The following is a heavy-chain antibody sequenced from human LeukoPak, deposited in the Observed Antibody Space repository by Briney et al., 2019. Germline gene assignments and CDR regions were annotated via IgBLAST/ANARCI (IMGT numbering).Heavy chain of an antibody. CDR2: ISSSSSYI. V-gene: IGHV3-21*01. J-gene: IGHJ6*02. CDR3: ARDGGPRSYYYYGMDV. Sequence: GGSLRLSCAASGFTFSSYSMNWVRQAPGKGLEWVSSISSSSSYIYYADSVKGRFTISRDNAKNSLYLQMNSLRAEDTAAYYCARDGGPRSYYYYGMDVWGQGTTVTVSS. CDR1: GFTFSSYS. D-gene: IGHD1-14*01.